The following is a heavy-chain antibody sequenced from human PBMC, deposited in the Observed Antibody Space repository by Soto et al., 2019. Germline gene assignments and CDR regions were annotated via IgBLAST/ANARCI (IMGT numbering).Heavy chain of an antibody. D-gene: IGHD4-4*01. V-gene: IGHV6-1*01. CDR2: TYYRSKWYN. J-gene: IGHJ6*03. CDR3: ARDGDTVTTEDYYYYMDV. Sequence: SQTLSLTCAISGDSVSSNSAAWNWIRQSPSRGLEWLGRTYYRSKWYNDYAVSVKSRITINPDTSKNQFSLQLNSVTPEDTAVYYCARDGDTVTTEDYYYYMDVWGKGTTVTVSS. CDR1: GDSVSSNSAA.